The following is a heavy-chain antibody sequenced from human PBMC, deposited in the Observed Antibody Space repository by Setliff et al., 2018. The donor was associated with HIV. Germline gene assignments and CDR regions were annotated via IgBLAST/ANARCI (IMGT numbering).Heavy chain of an antibody. D-gene: IGHD2-8*01. CDR2: IFPVFGAA. CDR1: GGNFTSYC. J-gene: IGHJ4*02. CDR3: ARSFNGPTFDS. V-gene: IGHV1-69*06. Sequence: SVKVSCKASGGNFTSYCIGWVRQAPGQGLEWMGRIFPVFGAAHYTQNFQGRVTLTADKSTSTASMEMSSLTYEDTAVYFCARSFNGPTFDSWGPGTLVTVSS.